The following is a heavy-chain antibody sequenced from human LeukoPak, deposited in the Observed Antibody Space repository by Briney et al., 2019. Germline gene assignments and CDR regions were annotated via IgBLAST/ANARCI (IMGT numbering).Heavy chain of an antibody. CDR2: IKSKTDGGTT. Sequence: PGGSLRLSCAASGFTFSSYGMHWVRQAPGKGLEWVGRIKSKTDGGTTDYAAPVKGRFTISRDDSKNTLYLQMNSLKTEDTAVYYCTTLAAAGTLDFDYWGQGTLVTVSS. J-gene: IGHJ4*02. CDR3: TTLAAAGTLDFDY. CDR1: GFTFSSYG. V-gene: IGHV3-15*01. D-gene: IGHD6-13*01.